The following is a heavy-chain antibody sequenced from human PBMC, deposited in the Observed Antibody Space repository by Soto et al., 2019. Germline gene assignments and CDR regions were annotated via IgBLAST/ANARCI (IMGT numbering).Heavy chain of an antibody. CDR1: GYTFTSYV. V-gene: IGHV1-3*04. D-gene: IGHD6-19*01. CDR2: INTGNAKT. CDR3: ARGPPLGVAGSVDY. J-gene: IGHJ4*02. Sequence: ASVKVSCTASGYTFTSYVMYWVRQAPGQGLEWMGWINTGNAKTKYSQKFQGRVTITRDTSANTGHMEVSSLRSEDTAVYYCARGPPLGVAGSVDYWGQGTLVTVSS.